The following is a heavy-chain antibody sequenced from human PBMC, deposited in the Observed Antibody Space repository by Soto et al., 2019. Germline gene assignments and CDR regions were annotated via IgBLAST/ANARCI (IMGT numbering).Heavy chain of an antibody. CDR2: IYRTGST. CDR1: GGSFTSNNW. V-gene: IGHV4-4*02. Sequence: SETLSLTCAVSGGSFTSNNWWTWVRRPPGQGLEWIGEIYRTGSTNYNPSLKSRVTISLDKSENQFSLKVTSLTAADTAVYYCASRDPGTSVDYWDQGTLVTAPQ. CDR3: ASRDPGTSVDY. D-gene: IGHD1-7*01. J-gene: IGHJ4*02.